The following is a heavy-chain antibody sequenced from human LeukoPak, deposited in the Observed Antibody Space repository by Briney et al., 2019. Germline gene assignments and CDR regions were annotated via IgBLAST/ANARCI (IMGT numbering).Heavy chain of an antibody. J-gene: IGHJ6*03. CDR2: ISSSSSYI. Sequence: PGGSLRLSCAASGFTFSSYSMNWVRQAPGKGLEWVSSISSSSSYIYYADSVKGRFTISRDNAKNSLYLQMNSLRAEDTAVYYCATYADSARWRVAAYYYYMDVWGKGTTVTISS. D-gene: IGHD2-2*01. CDR3: ATYADSARWRVAAYYYYMDV. V-gene: IGHV3-21*04. CDR1: GFTFSSYS.